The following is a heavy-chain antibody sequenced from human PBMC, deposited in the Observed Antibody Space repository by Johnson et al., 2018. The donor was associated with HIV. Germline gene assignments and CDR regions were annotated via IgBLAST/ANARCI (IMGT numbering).Heavy chain of an antibody. V-gene: IGHV3-13*01. CDR3: ARDPGGVAAFDI. Sequence: VQLVESGGGLVQPGGSLRLSCAASGFIFSRYDMHWVRQVTGKGLEWVSAIGTTDDTYYPASVKGRFTISRDDAKDSLYLQMNSLRAEDTAVYYCARDPGGVAAFDIWGQGTMVTVSS. J-gene: IGHJ3*02. D-gene: IGHD3-16*01. CDR1: GFIFSRYD. CDR2: IGTTDDT.